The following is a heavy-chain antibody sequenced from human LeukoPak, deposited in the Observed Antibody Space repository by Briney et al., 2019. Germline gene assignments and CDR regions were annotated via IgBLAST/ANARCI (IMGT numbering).Heavy chain of an antibody. Sequence: SGGSLRLSCAASGFTVSSNYMSWVRQAPGKGLEWVSVIYSGGSTYYADSVKGRFTISRDNSKNTLYLQMNSLRAEDTAVYYCARDLVYCTNGVCDPYYFDYWAREPWSPSPQ. J-gene: IGHJ4*02. CDR2: IYSGGST. V-gene: IGHV3-66*02. CDR1: GFTVSSNY. D-gene: IGHD2-8*01. CDR3: ARDLVYCTNGVCDPYYFDY.